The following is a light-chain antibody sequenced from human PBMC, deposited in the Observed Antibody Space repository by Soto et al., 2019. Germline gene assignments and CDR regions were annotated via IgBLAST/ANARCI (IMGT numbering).Light chain of an antibody. J-gene: IGKJ1*01. Sequence: ESVLTQSPGILSLYPGERATLSCRASQPVSSSYLAWYQQKPGQAPRLLIYGASTRATGIPDRFSGSGSGTDFTLPISRLEPEDFAVYYCQQCGISTWPFGQGTKVDIK. CDR2: GAS. CDR3: QQCGISTWP. V-gene: IGKV3-20*01. CDR1: QPVSSSY.